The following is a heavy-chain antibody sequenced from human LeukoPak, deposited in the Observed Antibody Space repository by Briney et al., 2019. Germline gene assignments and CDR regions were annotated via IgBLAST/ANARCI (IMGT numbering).Heavy chain of an antibody. J-gene: IGHJ4*02. V-gene: IGHV4-59*02. D-gene: IGHD6-13*01. CDR2: IYYTGT. CDR1: GGSVTDYY. CDR3: ARVAAAGNYYFDY. Sequence: SETLSLTCTVSGGSVTDYYWSWIRQSPGKGLEWIGYIYYTGTSYNPSLKSRVTISADTSKNQFSLKLISVTAADTAVYFCARVAAAGNYYFDYWGQGTLVTVSS.